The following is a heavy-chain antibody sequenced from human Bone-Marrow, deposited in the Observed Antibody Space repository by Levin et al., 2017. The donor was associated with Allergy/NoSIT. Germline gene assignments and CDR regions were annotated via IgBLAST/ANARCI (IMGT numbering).Heavy chain of an antibody. CDR2: IWNDASLK. CDR1: GFAFSNFA. Sequence: GGSLRLSCAASGFAFSNFAMQWVRQTPAKGLEWVAVIWNDASLKYHADFVKGRFTISRDNSKNTLFLQMNNLRAEDTGLYYCARSEMGAVYLVDSWGQGALVTVSS. CDR3: ARSEMGAVYLVDS. V-gene: IGHV3-33*03. J-gene: IGHJ4*02. D-gene: IGHD1-26*01.